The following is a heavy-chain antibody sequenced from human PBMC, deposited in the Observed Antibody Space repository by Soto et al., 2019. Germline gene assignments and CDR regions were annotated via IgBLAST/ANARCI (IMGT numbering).Heavy chain of an antibody. Sequence: ASVKVSCKASGYTFTSYYTHWVRQAPGQGLEWMGIINPSGGSTSYAQKFQGRVTMTRDTSTSTVNMELRSLKSEDTAVYYCAGPRDYDSSGYDNYYYYGMDVWGQGTTVTVSS. D-gene: IGHD3-22*01. CDR3: AGPRDYDSSGYDNYYYYGMDV. CDR2: INPSGGST. V-gene: IGHV1-46*01. J-gene: IGHJ6*02. CDR1: GYTFTSYY.